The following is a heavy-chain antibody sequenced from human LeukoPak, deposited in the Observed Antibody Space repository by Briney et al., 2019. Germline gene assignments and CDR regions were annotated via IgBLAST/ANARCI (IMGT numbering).Heavy chain of an antibody. D-gene: IGHD1-26*01. CDR2: IGTTSGAI. Sequence: PGGSLRLSCAASGFTFNAFGMNWVRQAPGKGLEWVSYIGTTSGAIYYADSVRGRFTISRDNSKNTLYVQMNSLRDEDTALYYCAKDQRWESPHYLDSWGQRTLVTVSS. CDR3: AKDQRWESPHYLDS. CDR1: GFTFNAFG. V-gene: IGHV3-48*02. J-gene: IGHJ4*02.